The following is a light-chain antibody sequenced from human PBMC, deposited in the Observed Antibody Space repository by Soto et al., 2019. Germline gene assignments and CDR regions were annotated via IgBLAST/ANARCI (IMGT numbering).Light chain of an antibody. CDR1: SGSVSTSYY. V-gene: IGLV8-61*01. J-gene: IGLJ1*01. CDR3: VLYMGSGIKV. Sequence: QAVVTQEPSFSVSPGGTVTLTCGLSSGSVSTSYYPSWYQQTPGQAPRTLIYSTNTRSSGVPDRFSGSILGNKAALTITGAQADDESDYYCVLYMGSGIKVFGTGTKVT. CDR2: STN.